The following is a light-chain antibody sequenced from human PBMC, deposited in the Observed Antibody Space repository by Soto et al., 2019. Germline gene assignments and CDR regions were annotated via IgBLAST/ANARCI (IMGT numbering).Light chain of an antibody. Sequence: IQLNQSPSSLSASVGDRVTITCRAGQSISNFLNWYQHKPGKAPNLLIYAASSLLSGVPSRFSGSGSGTDFTLTITSLQPEDFATYYCQQSYRTPYTFGQGTKLEIK. J-gene: IGKJ2*01. V-gene: IGKV1-39*01. CDR1: QSISNF. CDR3: QQSYRTPYT. CDR2: AAS.